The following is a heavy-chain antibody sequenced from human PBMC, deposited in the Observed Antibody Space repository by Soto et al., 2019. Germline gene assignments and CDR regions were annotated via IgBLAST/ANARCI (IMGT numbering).Heavy chain of an antibody. Sequence: ASVKVSCKASGYTFTSYYMHWVRQAPGQGLEWMGWMNPNSGNTGYAQKFQGRVTMTRNTSISTAYMELSSLRSEDTAVYYCARRITMVRGVIINWFDPWGQGTLVTVSS. CDR1: GYTFTSYY. CDR3: ARRITMVRGVIINWFDP. D-gene: IGHD3-10*01. J-gene: IGHJ5*02. CDR2: MNPNSGNT. V-gene: IGHV1-8*02.